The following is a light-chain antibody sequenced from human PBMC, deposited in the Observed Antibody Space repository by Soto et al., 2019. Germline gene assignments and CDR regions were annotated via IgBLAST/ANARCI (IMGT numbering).Light chain of an antibody. Sequence: IVMTQSPATLSVSPGERANLSCRASQSVGTKLAWYQQTPGQAPRLLIYGASNRATGVPVRISGSVSGTESTLTIASLQSEDFAVYYCQQYSSWLWTFGQGTKV. V-gene: IGKV3-15*01. CDR1: QSVGTK. CDR2: GAS. J-gene: IGKJ1*01. CDR3: QQYSSWLWT.